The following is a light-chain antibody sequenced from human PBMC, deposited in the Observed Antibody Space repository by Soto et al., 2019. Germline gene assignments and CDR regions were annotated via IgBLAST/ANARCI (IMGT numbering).Light chain of an antibody. CDR1: SSDVGGYNY. CDR3: CSYAGSYTSYV. Sequence: QSALTQPRSVSGSPGQSVTISWTGTSSDVGGYNYVSWYQQHPGKAPKLMIYDVSKRPSGVPDRFSGSKSGNTASLTISGLHAEDEADYYCCSYAGSYTSYVFGTGTKLTAL. V-gene: IGLV2-11*01. CDR2: DVS. J-gene: IGLJ1*01.